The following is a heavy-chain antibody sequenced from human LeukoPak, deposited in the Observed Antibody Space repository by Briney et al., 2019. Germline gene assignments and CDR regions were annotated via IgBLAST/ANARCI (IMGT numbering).Heavy chain of an antibody. Sequence: ASVKVSCKASGYTFTGYYMHWVRQAPGQGLEWMGRINPNSGGTNYAQTFQGRVTMTRDTSISTAYMELSRLRSGDTAVYYCVGGGYYYDFLEYWGQGTLVTVSS. D-gene: IGHD3-22*01. CDR2: INPNSGGT. V-gene: IGHV1-2*06. CDR3: VGGGYYYDFLEY. CDR1: GYTFTGYY. J-gene: IGHJ4*02.